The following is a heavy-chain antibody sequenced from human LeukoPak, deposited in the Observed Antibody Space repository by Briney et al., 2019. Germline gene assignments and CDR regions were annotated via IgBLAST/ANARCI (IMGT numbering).Heavy chain of an antibody. CDR3: ACPGSGGYYLRY. CDR2: MNPNSGNT. J-gene: IGHJ4*02. D-gene: IGHD3-22*01. CDR1: GYTFTSYD. V-gene: IGHV1-8*01. Sequence: ASVKVSCKASGYTFTSYDINWVRQATGQGLEWMGWMNPNSGNTGYAQKFQGRVTMTRNTSISTAYMELSSLRSEDTAVYYCACPGSGGYYLRYWGQGTLVTVSS.